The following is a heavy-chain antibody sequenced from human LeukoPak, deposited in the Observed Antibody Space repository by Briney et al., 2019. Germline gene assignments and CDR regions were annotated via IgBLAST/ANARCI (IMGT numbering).Heavy chain of an antibody. CDR3: AKANYSGSYYFDS. V-gene: IGHV3-23*01. CDR2: FSASGGTT. Sequence: GGSLRLSCAASGFTFSRSAMDWVRQAPGKGLEWVSSFSASGGTTYYADSVKGRFTISRDNSKNTLSVQMNSLRAEDTAVYYCAKANYSGSYYFDSWGQGTLVTVSS. CDR1: GFTFSRSA. D-gene: IGHD1-26*01. J-gene: IGHJ4*02.